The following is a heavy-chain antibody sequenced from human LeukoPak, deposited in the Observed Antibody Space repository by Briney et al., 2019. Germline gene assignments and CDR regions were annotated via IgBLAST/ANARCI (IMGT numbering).Heavy chain of an antibody. J-gene: IGHJ4*02. D-gene: IGHD1-7*01. CDR1: GGSISSGGYY. Sequence: TASETLSLTCTVSGGSISSGGYYWSWIRQHSGKGLEWIGYIYYSGSTYYNPSLKSRVTISVDTSKNQFSLKLSSVTAADTAVYYCARAGGFRRTFDYWGQGALVTVSS. V-gene: IGHV4-31*03. CDR2: IYYSGST. CDR3: ARAGGFRRTFDY.